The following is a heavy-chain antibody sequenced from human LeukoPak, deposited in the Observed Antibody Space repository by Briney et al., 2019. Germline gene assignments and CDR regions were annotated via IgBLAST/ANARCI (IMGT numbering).Heavy chain of an antibody. D-gene: IGHD5-18*01. CDR3: ARGVQLWPHFDY. CDR2: IYHSGST. Sequence: SETLSLTCTVSGYSISSGYYWGWIRQPPGKGLEWIGSIYHSGSTYYNPSLKSRVTISVDTSKNQFSLELSSVTAADTAVYYCARGVQLWPHFDYWGQGTLVTVSS. J-gene: IGHJ4*02. CDR1: GYSISSGYY. V-gene: IGHV4-38-2*02.